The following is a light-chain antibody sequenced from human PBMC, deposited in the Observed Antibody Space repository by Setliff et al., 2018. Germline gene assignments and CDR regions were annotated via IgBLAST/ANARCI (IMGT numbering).Light chain of an antibody. CDR2: SNN. J-gene: IGLJ1*01. CDR1: SSNIGGNT. CDR3: AAWDDSLTGSYV. Sequence: QSALTQPPSTSGTPGQRVTISYSGSSSNIGGNTVNWYQQLPGTAPRLLIFSNNDRPSGVSNRFTGSKSGTSASLTISGLQSEDEGDYYCAAWDDSLTGSYVFGTGTKVTVL. V-gene: IGLV1-44*01.